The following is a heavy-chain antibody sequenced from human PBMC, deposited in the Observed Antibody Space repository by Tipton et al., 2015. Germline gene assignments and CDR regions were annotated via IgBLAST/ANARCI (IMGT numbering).Heavy chain of an antibody. CDR3: ARASIIQGYYHDSSRYYLFNS. V-gene: IGHV4-59*01. J-gene: IGHJ1*01. CDR2: ISYSGTT. CDR1: SDSISKYY. D-gene: IGHD3-22*01. Sequence: TLSLTCSVSSDSISKYYWSWIRQPPGKELEWIGYISYSGTTNYNPSLNNRVTISADTSRNQFSLKLSSVIAADTAVYYCARASIIQGYYHDSSRYYLFNSWGQGTLVTVSS.